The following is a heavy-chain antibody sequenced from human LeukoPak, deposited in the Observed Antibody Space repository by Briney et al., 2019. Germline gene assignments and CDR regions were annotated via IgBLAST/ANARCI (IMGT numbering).Heavy chain of an antibody. J-gene: IGHJ3*01. Sequence: GGSLRLSCAASGFTFSSYRMHWVRQAPGKGLVRVSRINSDGSVTIYADSVKGRFTISRDNAKNTQYLQMNSLRAEDTAVYYCTRGGCPPEALGDSFDFWGPGTMVTVSS. CDR2: INSDGSVT. CDR3: TRGGCPPEALGDSFDF. V-gene: IGHV3-74*01. CDR1: GFTFSSYR. D-gene: IGHD1-14*01.